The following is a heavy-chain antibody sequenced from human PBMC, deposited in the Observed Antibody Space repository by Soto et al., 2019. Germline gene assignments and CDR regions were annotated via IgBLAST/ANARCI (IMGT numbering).Heavy chain of an antibody. D-gene: IGHD3-10*01. CDR3: TRRPESMVRGVIMVYGMDV. J-gene: IGHJ6*02. CDR2: IRSKANSYAT. V-gene: IGHV3-73*01. Sequence: GKGLEWVGRIRSKANSYATAYAASVKGRFTISRGDSKNTAYLQMNSLKTEDTAVYYCTRRPESMVRGVIMVYGMDVWRQGT.